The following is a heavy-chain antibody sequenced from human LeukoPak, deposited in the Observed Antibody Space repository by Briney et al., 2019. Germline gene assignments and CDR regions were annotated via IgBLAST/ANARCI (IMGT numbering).Heavy chain of an antibody. CDR1: GGSIGGYY. CDR3: ARVRSPLTVDY. J-gene: IGHJ4*02. Sequence: SETLSLTCTVSGGSIGGYYWTWIRQPPGKGLEWIGNIYYSGSTNYSPSLKSRVTISVDTSKNQFSLKLSSVTAADTAVYYCARVRSPLTVDYRGQGTLVSVSS. CDR2: IYYSGST. V-gene: IGHV4-59*01. D-gene: IGHD1-26*01.